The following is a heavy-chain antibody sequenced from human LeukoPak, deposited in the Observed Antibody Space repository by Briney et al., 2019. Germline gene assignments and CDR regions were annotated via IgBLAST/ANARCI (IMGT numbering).Heavy chain of an antibody. V-gene: IGHV4-59*08. CDR3: ARRYYCDSHHDY. Sequence: SETLSLTCTVSGGSIRSYHWGWIRQPPGKGLEWIGYIYNSGSTNYNPSLKSRVTISVDTSKNQFSLNLSSVTAADTAAYYCARRYYCDSHHDYWGQGTLVTVSS. CDR1: GGSIRSYH. CDR2: IYNSGST. D-gene: IGHD3-22*01. J-gene: IGHJ4*02.